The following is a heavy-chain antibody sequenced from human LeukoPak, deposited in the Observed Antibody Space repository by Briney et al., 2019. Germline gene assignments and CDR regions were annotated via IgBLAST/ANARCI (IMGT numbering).Heavy chain of an antibody. V-gene: IGHV3-23*01. CDR3: ARTYFYDSGGYYY. Sequence: GGSLRLSCAASGFTFNNYAMSWVRQAPGKGLGWVSGISASGGTTYYADSVKGRFTISRDNSKNTLYLQMNSLRAEDTAVYYCARTYFYDSGGYYYWGQGTLVTVSS. J-gene: IGHJ4*02. CDR2: ISASGGTT. CDR1: GFTFNNYA. D-gene: IGHD3-22*01.